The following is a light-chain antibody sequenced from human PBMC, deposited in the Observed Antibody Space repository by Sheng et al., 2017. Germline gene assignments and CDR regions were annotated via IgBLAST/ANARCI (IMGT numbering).Light chain of an antibody. V-gene: IGKV1-5*03. CDR3: QQYYGYSLT. J-gene: IGKJ4*01. CDR1: QNINSW. CDR2: EAS. Sequence: DIQMTQSPSTLSASVGDRVTITCRASQNINSWLAWYQQRPGKAPNLLIYEASSLQSGVPSRFSGSGSGTEFTLTINSLQPDDFATYYCQQYYGYSLTFGGGTKVEIK.